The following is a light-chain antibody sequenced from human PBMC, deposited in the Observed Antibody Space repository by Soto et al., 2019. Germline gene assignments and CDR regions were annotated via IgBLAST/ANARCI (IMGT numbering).Light chain of an antibody. CDR3: QQYNNSWT. J-gene: IGKJ1*01. CDR2: DGS. V-gene: IGKV1-5*01. Sequence: DIQMTQSPSALSASVGDRVTITCRASQSISSWLAWYQQKPGKAPRLLIYDGSYLERGVPSRFSGSGSGTEITLISSELQPDDLATYYCQQYNNSWTFGPGTKVEI. CDR1: QSISSW.